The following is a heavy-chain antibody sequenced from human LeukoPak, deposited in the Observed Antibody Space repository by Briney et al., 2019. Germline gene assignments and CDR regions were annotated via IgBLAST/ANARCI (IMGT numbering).Heavy chain of an antibody. D-gene: IGHD2-21*01. V-gene: IGHV3-48*02. Sequence: PGGSLRLSCAASGFTFSDYSMNWVRQAPGKGLEWVSQISSSGSTMYYADSVEGRFTISRDNAKNSLYLQMNSPRDEDTAVYYCASGYSRGGDYWGQGTLVTVSS. CDR3: ASGYSRGGDY. J-gene: IGHJ4*02. CDR2: ISSSGSTM. CDR1: GFTFSDYS.